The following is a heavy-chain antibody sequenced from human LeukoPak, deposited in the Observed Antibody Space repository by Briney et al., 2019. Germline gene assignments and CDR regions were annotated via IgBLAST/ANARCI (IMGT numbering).Heavy chain of an antibody. CDR2: ISYDGSNK. Sequence: GGSLRLSCAASGFTFSSYAIHWVRQAPGKGLEWVAVISYDGSNKYHADSVKGRFTISRDNSKNTLYLQMKSLRGEDTAVYYCAKGDEVVIAVYGMDVWGQGTTVTVSS. CDR3: AKGDEVVIAVYGMDV. CDR1: GFTFSSYA. V-gene: IGHV3-30-3*01. D-gene: IGHD2-15*01. J-gene: IGHJ6*02.